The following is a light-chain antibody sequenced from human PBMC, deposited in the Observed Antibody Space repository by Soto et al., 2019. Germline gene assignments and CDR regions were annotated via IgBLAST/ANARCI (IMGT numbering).Light chain of an antibody. CDR1: SDINVARYN. J-gene: IGLJ3*02. V-gene: IGLV5-37*01. CDR3: VIWPRKAGL. Sequence: QSVLTQPPSSSASPGESARLTCTLPSDINVARYNIYWYQQKPGSPPRYLLYYHSDSDKGQGSGVPSRCSGSKDTSANTGILLISGLQSEDEADYYCVIWPRKAGLFGGGTKLTVL. CDR2: YHSDSDK.